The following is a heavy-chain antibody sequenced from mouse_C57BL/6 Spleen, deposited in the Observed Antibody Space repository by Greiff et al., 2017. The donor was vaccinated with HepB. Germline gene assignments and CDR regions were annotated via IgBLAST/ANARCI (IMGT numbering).Heavy chain of an antibody. Sequence: QVQLQQSGPELVKPGASVKISCKASGYAFSSSWMNWVKQRPGKGLEWIGRIYPGDGDTNYNGKFKGKATLTADKSSSTAYMQLSSLTSEDSAVYFCARDGTTVVAHWYFDVWGTGTTVTVSS. CDR1: GYAFSSSW. D-gene: IGHD1-1*01. CDR2: IYPGDGDT. J-gene: IGHJ1*03. CDR3: ARDGTTVVAHWYFDV. V-gene: IGHV1-82*01.